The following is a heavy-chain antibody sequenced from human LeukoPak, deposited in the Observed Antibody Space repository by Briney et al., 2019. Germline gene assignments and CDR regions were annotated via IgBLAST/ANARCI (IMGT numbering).Heavy chain of an antibody. Sequence: SETLSLTCTVSGGSISSGDYYWSWIRQPPGKGLEWIGYIYYSGSTYYNPSLKSRVTISVDTSKNQFSLKLSSVTAADTAVYYCAKDPVGSGWYGYWGQGTLVTVSS. J-gene: IGHJ4*02. CDR1: GGSISSGDYY. V-gene: IGHV4-30-4*01. D-gene: IGHD6-19*01. CDR3: AKDPVGSGWYGY. CDR2: IYYSGST.